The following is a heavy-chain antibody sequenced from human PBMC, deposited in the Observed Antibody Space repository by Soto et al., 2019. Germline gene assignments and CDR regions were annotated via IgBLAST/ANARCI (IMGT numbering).Heavy chain of an antibody. CDR1: GFTFIDAW. CDR3: AVNDYLDY. J-gene: IGHJ4*02. CDR2: IKRKSDGGTT. V-gene: IGHV3-15*01. Sequence: GGSLRLSCAASGFTFIDAWMSCFGQAPGKGLEWVVRIKRKSDGGTTDYAAPVKGRFTISRDDSANTLYLQMNSLKTEDTAVYFCAVNDYLDYWGQGALVTVSS.